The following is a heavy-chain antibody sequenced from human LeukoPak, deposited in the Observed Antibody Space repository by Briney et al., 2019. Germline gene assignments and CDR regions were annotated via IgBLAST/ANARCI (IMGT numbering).Heavy chain of an antibody. V-gene: IGHV3-33*01. CDR3: ARATVTRWFDS. CDR2: IWYDGTNK. Sequence: GRSQRLPCAASGFAFSSFGMHWVRQAPGKGLEWVAVIWYDGTNKYYADSVKGRFTISRDNSKNTLYLQMNSLRAEDTAVYYCARATVTRWFDSWGQGTLVTVSS. J-gene: IGHJ5*01. CDR1: GFAFSSFG. D-gene: IGHD4-17*01.